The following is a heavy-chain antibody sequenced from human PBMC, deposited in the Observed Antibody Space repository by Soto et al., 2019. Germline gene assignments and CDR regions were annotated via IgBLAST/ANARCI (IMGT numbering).Heavy chain of an antibody. CDR1: GYTFTSYA. D-gene: IGHD5-18*01. Sequence: QVPLVQSGAEVKKPGASVKVSCKASGYTFTSYAMHWVRQAPGQRLEWMGWINAGNGNTKYSQKFQGRVTITRDTSASTAYMELSSLRSEDTAVYYCARDRGYSPRGGEGVLYYFDYWGQGTLVTVSS. CDR3: ARDRGYSPRGGEGVLYYFDY. V-gene: IGHV1-3*01. CDR2: INAGNGNT. J-gene: IGHJ4*02.